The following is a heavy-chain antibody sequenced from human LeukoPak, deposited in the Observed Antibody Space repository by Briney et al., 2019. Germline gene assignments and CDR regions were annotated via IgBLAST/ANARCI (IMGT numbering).Heavy chain of an antibody. J-gene: IGHJ4*02. D-gene: IGHD6-13*01. CDR2: IGTAGDP. Sequence: GGSLRLSCAASGFTFSSFDMHWVRHVTEKRLEWVSAIGTAGDPYYTISVKGRFTISRENGKNSLYLQMNSLRDGDTAVYYCARGHSSSPLTFDYWGQGTLVTVSS. CDR1: GFTFSSFD. CDR3: ARGHSSSPLTFDY. V-gene: IGHV3-13*05.